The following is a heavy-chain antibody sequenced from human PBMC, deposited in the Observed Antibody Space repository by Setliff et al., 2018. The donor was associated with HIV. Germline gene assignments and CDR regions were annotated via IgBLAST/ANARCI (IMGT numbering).Heavy chain of an antibody. Sequence: ASVKVSCKASGYTFTDYYMHWVRQAPGQGLEWMGWSNTGNGNTKYSQKFQGRVTMTRDTSTDTVYMELSSLRSEDTAVYYCARGNYYDSSGYYFHDWYFDLWGRGTLVTVSS. CDR2: SNTGNGNT. V-gene: IGHV1-2*02. CDR3: ARGNYYDSSGYYFHDWYFDL. J-gene: IGHJ2*01. D-gene: IGHD3-22*01. CDR1: GYTFTDYY.